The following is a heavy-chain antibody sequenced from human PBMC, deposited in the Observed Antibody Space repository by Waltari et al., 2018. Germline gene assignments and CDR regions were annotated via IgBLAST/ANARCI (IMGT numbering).Heavy chain of an antibody. D-gene: IGHD3-16*01. Sequence: VQLVDSGGGLLQPGGSLHVHCEAYGFTFRRCRMTRVRSAPGKALEWVANIKADGSEQYYVDSVKGPFTISRDNARNSLYLQMNSLIADDTGVYYCARGSAYYVRVWDYWGQGTLVTVSS. CDR1: GFTFRRCR. CDR2: IKADGSEQ. J-gene: IGHJ4*02. CDR3: ARGSAYYVRVWDY. V-gene: IGHV3-7*03.